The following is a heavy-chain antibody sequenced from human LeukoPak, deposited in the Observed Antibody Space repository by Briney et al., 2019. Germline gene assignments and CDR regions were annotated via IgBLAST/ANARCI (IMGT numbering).Heavy chain of an antibody. V-gene: IGHV4-4*09. D-gene: IGHD1-26*01. CDR2: IYTSGST. CDR3: ARRLLYGAAFDI. CDR1: GGSISSYY. Sequence: PSETLSLTCTVSGGSISSYYWSWLRQPPGKGLEWIRYIYTSGSTNYNPSLKSRVTISVDTSKNQFSLKLSSVTAADTAVYYCARRLLYGAAFDIWGQGTMVTVSS. J-gene: IGHJ3*02.